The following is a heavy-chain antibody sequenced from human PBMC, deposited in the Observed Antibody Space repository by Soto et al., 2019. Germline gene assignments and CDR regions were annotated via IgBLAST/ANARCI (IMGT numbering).Heavy chain of an antibody. J-gene: IGHJ4*02. V-gene: IGHV4-34*01. CDR2: INHSGST. CDR3: ARGPGTTVTTTTRRDFDY. D-gene: IGHD4-17*01. Sequence: QVQLQQWGAGLLKPSETLSLTCAVYGGSFSGYYWSWIRQPPGKGLEWSGEINHSGSTNYNPSLKSRVTISVDTSKNQFSLKLSSVTAADTAVYYCARGPGTTVTTTTRRDFDYWGQGTLVTVSS. CDR1: GGSFSGYY.